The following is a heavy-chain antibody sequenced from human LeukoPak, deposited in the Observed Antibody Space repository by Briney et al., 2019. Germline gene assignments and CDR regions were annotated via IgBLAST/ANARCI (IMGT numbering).Heavy chain of an antibody. CDR3: VTLGYGSGSYDR. D-gene: IGHD3-10*01. CDR2: IKRKDDGGTT. J-gene: IGHJ5*02. Sequence: PGGSLRLSCAASGFTFSDYYMNWIRQAPGKGLEWVGHIKRKDDGGTTDHAAPVKGRFTISRDDSTNTLYLQMNSLKSEDTAVYYCVTLGYGSGSYDRWGQGSLVTVSS. CDR1: GFTFSDYY. V-gene: IGHV3-15*01.